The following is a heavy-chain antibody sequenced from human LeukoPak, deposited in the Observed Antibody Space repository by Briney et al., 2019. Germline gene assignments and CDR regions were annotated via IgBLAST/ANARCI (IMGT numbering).Heavy chain of an antibody. Sequence: GASVKVSCKVSGFTLTELYMHWVRQAPGKGLEWMGGFDPEDGETIYAQKFQGRVTMTEDTSTDTAYMELSSLRSEDTAVYYCATVSVSRIGVVVPAAITDYYYYMDVWGKGTTVTVS. J-gene: IGHJ6*03. D-gene: IGHD2-2*02. CDR3: ATVSVSRIGVVVPAAITDYYYYMDV. CDR2: FDPEDGET. CDR1: GFTLTELY. V-gene: IGHV1-24*01.